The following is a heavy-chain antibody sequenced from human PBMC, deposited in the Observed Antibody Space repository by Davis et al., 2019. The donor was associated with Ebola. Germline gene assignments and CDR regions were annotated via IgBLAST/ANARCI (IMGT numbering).Heavy chain of an antibody. V-gene: IGHV3-23*01. CDR2: LGTSADT. CDR1: GFIFSTYV. D-gene: IGHD2-15*01. J-gene: IGHJ6*02. Sequence: GESLKISCSASGFIFSTYVMSWVRQAPGKGLEWVSTLGTSADTYYADSVKGRFTISRDNSKNSLYLQMNSLRAEDTAVYYCARYRSGLSDVWGQGTTVTVSS. CDR3: ARYRSGLSDV.